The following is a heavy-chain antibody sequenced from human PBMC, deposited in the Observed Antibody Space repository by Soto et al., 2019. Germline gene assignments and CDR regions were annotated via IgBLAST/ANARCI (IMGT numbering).Heavy chain of an antibody. CDR3: ARAKDGHTGLEY. CDR1: GYIFTNYD. CDR2: IKASGGTT. J-gene: IGHJ4*02. Sequence: ASVKVSCKASGYIFTNYDIHWVRQAPGQGLEWMAIIKASGGTTTNAQRLQGRVTVTRDTSTSTVYMEVSSLRVEDTAVYYCARAKDGHTGLEYWGQGTLVTV. V-gene: IGHV1-46*01.